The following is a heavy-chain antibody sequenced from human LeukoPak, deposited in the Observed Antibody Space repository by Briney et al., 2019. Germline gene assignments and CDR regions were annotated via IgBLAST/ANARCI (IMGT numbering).Heavy chain of an antibody. Sequence: SETLSLTCTVSGGSISSGDYYWSWIRQPPGKGLEWIGYIYCSGSTYYNPSLKSRVTISVDTSKNQFSLKLSSVTAADTAVYYCARGAVAAVDSSWRHWFDPWGQGTLVTVSS. CDR2: IYCSGST. D-gene: IGHD2-15*01. CDR1: GGSISSGDYY. CDR3: ARGAVAAVDSSWRHWFDP. J-gene: IGHJ5*02. V-gene: IGHV4-30-4*01.